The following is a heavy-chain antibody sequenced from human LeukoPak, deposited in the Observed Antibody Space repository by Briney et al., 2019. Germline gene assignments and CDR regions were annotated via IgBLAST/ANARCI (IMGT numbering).Heavy chain of an antibody. V-gene: IGHV1-69*05. CDR2: IIPIFGTA. Sequence: SVKVSCKASGGTFSSYAISWVRQAPGQGLEWMGGIIPIFGTANYAQKFQGRVTITTDKSTSTAYMELSSLRSEDTAVYYCASKDNYYDSSSYWSYFDYWGQGTLVTVSS. CDR1: GGTFSSYA. CDR3: ASKDNYYDSSSYWSYFDY. D-gene: IGHD3-22*01. J-gene: IGHJ4*02.